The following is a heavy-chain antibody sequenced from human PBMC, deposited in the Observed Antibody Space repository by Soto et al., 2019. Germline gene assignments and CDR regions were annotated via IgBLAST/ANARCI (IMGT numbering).Heavy chain of an antibody. V-gene: IGHV4-4*02. CDR2: IYHSGST. CDR3: ARASRTYYYDSSGYYGRGFDY. Sequence: PSETLSLTCAVSGGSIISSNWWSWVRQPPGKGLEWIGEIYHSGSTNYNPSLKSRVTISVDKSKNQFSLKLSSVTAADTAVYYCARASRTYYYDSSGYYGRGFDYWGQGTLVTVSS. D-gene: IGHD3-22*01. CDR1: GGSIISSNW. J-gene: IGHJ4*02.